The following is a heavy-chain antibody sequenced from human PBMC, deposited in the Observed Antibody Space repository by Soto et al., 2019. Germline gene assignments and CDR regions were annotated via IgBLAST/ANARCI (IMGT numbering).Heavy chain of an antibody. Sequence: GASVKVSCKASGYTFTSYVISWVRQAPGQGLEWMGWISAYNGNTNYAQKLQGRVTMTTDTSTSTAYMELRSLRSDDTAVYYCARVDIVVVTAITYTWFDPWGQGTLVTVSS. CDR2: ISAYNGNT. V-gene: IGHV1-18*01. J-gene: IGHJ5*02. CDR1: GYTFTSYV. D-gene: IGHD2-21*02. CDR3: ARVDIVVVTAITYTWFDP.